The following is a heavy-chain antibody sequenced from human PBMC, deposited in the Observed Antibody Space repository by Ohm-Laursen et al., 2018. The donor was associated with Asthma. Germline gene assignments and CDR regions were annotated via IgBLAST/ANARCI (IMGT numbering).Heavy chain of an antibody. CDR1: GGYIYNHW. CDR2: ISHSGAA. D-gene: IGHD6-19*01. J-gene: IGHJ4*02. CDR3: ARSIGWYSLDL. Sequence: PGTLSLTCTLSGGYIYNHWWSWVRQPPGKGLEWIAEISHSGAASFNPSLTSRVTISLNKSKTPFSMELTSVTAADTAVYYCARSIGWYSLDLWGQRTLVTVSS. V-gene: IGHV4-4*03.